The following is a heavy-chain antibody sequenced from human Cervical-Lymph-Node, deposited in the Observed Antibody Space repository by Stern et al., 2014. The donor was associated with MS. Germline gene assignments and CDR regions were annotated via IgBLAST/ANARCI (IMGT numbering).Heavy chain of an antibody. Sequence: VQLVESGGGVVQPGRSLSLSCAASGFFFSNYAMHWVRQAPGKGLDWVAFVSNEGSKQFCADSVKGRFTISRDNANNTLYLQMNSLRPEDTAVYYCGRDTCRGGGCYFRYWGQGILITVSS. CDR1: GFFFSNYA. V-gene: IGHV3-30-3*01. CDR3: GRDTCRGGGCYFRY. D-gene: IGHD2-15*01. J-gene: IGHJ4*02. CDR2: VSNEGSKQ.